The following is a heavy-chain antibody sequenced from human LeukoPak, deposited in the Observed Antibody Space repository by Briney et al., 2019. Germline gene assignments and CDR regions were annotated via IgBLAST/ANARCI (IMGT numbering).Heavy chain of an antibody. CDR2: ISWNSGSI. CDR3: AKGGGSGSNYYYYYMDV. D-gene: IGHD3-10*01. CDR1: GFTVSSNY. Sequence: GGSLRLSCAASGFTVSSNYMSWVRQAPGKGLEWVSGISWNSGSIGYADSVEGRFTISRDNAKNSLYLQMNSLRAEDTALYYCAKGGGSGSNYYYYYMDVWGKGTTVTISS. J-gene: IGHJ6*03. V-gene: IGHV3-9*01.